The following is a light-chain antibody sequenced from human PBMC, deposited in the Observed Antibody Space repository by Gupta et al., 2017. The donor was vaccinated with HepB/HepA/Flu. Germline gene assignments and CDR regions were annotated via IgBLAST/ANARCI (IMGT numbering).Light chain of an antibody. CDR3: CSFTDSSAFVL. Sequence: QSALTQPASVSGSPGQSITISCTGTGRDVGRYNLVSWYQQHPGKAPNLLIYEVTTRPPGVSNRFSGSKSGSTASLTISGLQAEDEADYYCCSFTDSSAFVLFGGGTKLTVL. CDR2: EVT. V-gene: IGLV2-23*02. J-gene: IGLJ2*01. CDR1: GRDVGRYNL.